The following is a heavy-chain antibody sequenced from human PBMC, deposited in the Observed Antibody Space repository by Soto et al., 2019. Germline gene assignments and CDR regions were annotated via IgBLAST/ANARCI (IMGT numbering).Heavy chain of an antibody. CDR2: IHTGGETT. CDR3: VKGRAKHCSGRTCGLSMAL. D-gene: IGHD6-19*01. V-gene: IGHV3-64D*06. J-gene: IGHJ6*02. Sequence: GGSLRLFCSASGFTFKSHAMHWVRQAPGKGLEYVSSIHTGGETTFYADAVKGRYIVSRDNSNNTLHLQMTSLKYEDSGVYYCVKGRAKHCSGRTCGLSMALWGQGTTVTVSS. CDR1: GFTFKSHA.